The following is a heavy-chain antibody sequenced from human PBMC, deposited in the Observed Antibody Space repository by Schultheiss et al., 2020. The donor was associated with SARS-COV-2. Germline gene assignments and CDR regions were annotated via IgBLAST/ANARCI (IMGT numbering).Heavy chain of an antibody. V-gene: IGHV3-23*01. CDR2: ISSDGSST. Sequence: GGSLRLSCAASGFTFSSYAMSWVRQAPGKGLVWVSRISSDGSSTSYADSVEGRFTISRDNAKNTLYLQMNSLGAEDTAVYYCAKDLYGSRWYFDFWGQGTLVTVSS. J-gene: IGHJ4*02. CDR3: AKDLYGSRWYFDF. CDR1: GFTFSSYA. D-gene: IGHD2/OR15-2a*01.